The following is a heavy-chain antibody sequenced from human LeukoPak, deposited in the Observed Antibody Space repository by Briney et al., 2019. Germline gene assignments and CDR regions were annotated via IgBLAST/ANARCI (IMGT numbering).Heavy chain of an antibody. Sequence: GGSLRLSCAASAFIFSDYDMHWVRQAPGKGLEWVALIRYDGRSEYYSGYMQGRFTISRDNSKNNLFLNMNNLGPEDTAVYFCARTRLGTSTSFYFDLWGQGTLVTVSS. D-gene: IGHD1-26*01. CDR3: ARTRLGTSTSFYFDL. V-gene: IGHV3-30*02. CDR1: AFIFSDYD. CDR2: IRYDGRSE. J-gene: IGHJ4*02.